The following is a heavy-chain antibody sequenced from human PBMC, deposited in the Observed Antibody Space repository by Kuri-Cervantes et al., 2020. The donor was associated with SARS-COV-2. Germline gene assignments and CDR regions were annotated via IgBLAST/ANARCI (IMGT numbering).Heavy chain of an antibody. J-gene: IGHJ4*02. Sequence: GESLKTSCAAPGFTFSSHGMHWIRQAPGKGLEWVSYISSSGSTIYYADSVKGRFTISRDNAKNSLYLQLNSLRAEDTAVYYCARDSPLVGATWNYFDYWGRGTLVTVSS. D-gene: IGHD1-26*01. CDR2: ISSSGSTI. CDR1: GFTFSSHG. CDR3: ARDSPLVGATWNYFDY. V-gene: IGHV3-48*04.